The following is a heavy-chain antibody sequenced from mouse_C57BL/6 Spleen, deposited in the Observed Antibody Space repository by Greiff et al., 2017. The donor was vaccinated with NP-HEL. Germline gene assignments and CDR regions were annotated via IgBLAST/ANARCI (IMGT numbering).Heavy chain of an antibody. V-gene: IGHV1-81*01. Sequence: VQLQQSGAELARPGASVKLSCKASGYPFTSYGISWVKQRTGQGLEWIGELYPRNGNTYSNEKVKGKATLTADKSSSTADMELRSLTSEDSAVYFCARRATENAMDYWGQGTSVTVSS. D-gene: IGHD3-3*01. CDR2: LYPRNGNT. J-gene: IGHJ4*01. CDR1: GYPFTSYG. CDR3: ARRATENAMDY.